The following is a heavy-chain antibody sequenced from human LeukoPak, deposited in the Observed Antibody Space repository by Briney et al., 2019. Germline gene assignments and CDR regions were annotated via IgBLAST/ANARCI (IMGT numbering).Heavy chain of an antibody. D-gene: IGHD5-18*01. V-gene: IGHV4-30-4*01. CDR2: IYYSGST. CDR3: ARVGEYSYGFE. J-gene: IGHJ4*02. Sequence: PSETLSLTCTVSGGSISSGDYYWSWIRQPPGKGLEWIGYIYYSGSTYYNPSLKSRVTISVDTSKNQFSLKLSSVTAADTAVYYCARVGEYSYGFEWGQGTLVTVSS. CDR1: GGSISSGDYY.